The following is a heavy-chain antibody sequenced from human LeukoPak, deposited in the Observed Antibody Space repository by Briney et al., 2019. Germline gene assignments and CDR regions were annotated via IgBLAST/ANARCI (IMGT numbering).Heavy chain of an antibody. D-gene: IGHD6-13*01. V-gene: IGHV3-66*01. CDR1: GFTVSSNY. CDR3: AREAPGSSSWYDV. J-gene: IGHJ4*02. CDR2: IYSGGST. Sequence: PGGSLRLSCAASGFTVSSNYMSWVRQAPGKGLEWVSVIYSGGSTYYADSVKGRFTISRDNSKNTLHLQMNSLRAEDTAVYYCAREAPGSSSWYDVWGQGTLVTVSS.